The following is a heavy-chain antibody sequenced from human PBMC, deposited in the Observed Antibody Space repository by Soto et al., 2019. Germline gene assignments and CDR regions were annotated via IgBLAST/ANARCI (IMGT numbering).Heavy chain of an antibody. D-gene: IGHD6-6*01. V-gene: IGHV3-21*01. CDR2: ISSSSSYI. CDR1: GFTFSSYG. J-gene: IGHJ6*02. Sequence: GGSLRLSCAASGFTFSSYGMNWVRQAPGKGLEWVSSISSSSSYIYYADSVKGRFTISRDNAKNSLYLQMNSLRAEDTAVYYCARDSIAARPYYYYGMDVWGQGTTVTVSS. CDR3: ARDSIAARPYYYYGMDV.